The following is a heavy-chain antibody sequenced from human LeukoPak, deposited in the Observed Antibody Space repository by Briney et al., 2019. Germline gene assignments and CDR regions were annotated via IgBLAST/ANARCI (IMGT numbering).Heavy chain of an antibody. D-gene: IGHD1-26*01. Sequence: GGSLRLSCAASGFSVGSKDINWVGQAPGKGLEGVSVIYGGGRTYYADSVKGRFTISRDSSENTLHLQINSLRAEDTAVYYCARGAGTSGGYWSSPPSHFDCWGQGTLVTVSS. CDR1: GFSVGSKD. CDR3: ARGAGTSGGYWSSPPSHFDC. J-gene: IGHJ4*02. V-gene: IGHV3-66*01. CDR2: IYGGGRT.